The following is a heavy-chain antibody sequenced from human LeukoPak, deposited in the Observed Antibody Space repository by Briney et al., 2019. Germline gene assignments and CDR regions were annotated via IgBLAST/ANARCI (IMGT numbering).Heavy chain of an antibody. J-gene: IGHJ5*02. V-gene: IGHV3-23*01. CDR1: GFTFSSYA. Sequence: GGSLRLSCAASGFTFSSYAMSWVRQAPGKGLEWVSAISGSGGSTYYADSVKGRFTISRDNSKNTLYLQMNSLRAEDTAVYYCAKDQHSGSWYIDWFDPWGQGTLVTVSS. D-gene: IGHD6-13*01. CDR3: AKDQHSGSWYIDWFDP. CDR2: ISGSGGST.